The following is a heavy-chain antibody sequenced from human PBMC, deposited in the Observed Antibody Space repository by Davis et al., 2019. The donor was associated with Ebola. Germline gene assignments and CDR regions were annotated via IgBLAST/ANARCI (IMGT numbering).Heavy chain of an antibody. CDR1: GFTFSSYA. Sequence: GESLKISCAASGFTFSSYAMSWVRQAPGKGLEWVSAISGSGGSTYYADSVKGRFTISRDNAKNSLYLQMNSLRAEDTAVYYCATRVLGYCSAWGQGTLVTVSS. D-gene: IGHD2-15*01. J-gene: IGHJ5*02. CDR3: ATRVLGYCSA. V-gene: IGHV3-23*01. CDR2: ISGSGGST.